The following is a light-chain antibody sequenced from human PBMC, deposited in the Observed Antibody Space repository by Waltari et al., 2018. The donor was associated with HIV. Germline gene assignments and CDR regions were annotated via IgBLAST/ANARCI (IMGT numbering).Light chain of an antibody. J-gene: IGKJ5*01. CDR2: AAS. V-gene: IGKV1-39*01. CDR1: QSISSY. CDR3: QQSYSTPRIT. Sequence: DILMTQSPSSLSASVGDRVTITCRASQSISSYLNWYQQKPGKAPKLLIYAASSLQSGVPSRFSGSGSGTDFSLTISSLQPEDFATYYCQQSYSTPRITFGQGTRLEIE.